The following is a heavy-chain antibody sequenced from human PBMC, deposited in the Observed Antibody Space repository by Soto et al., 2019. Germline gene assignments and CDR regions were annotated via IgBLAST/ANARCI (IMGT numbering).Heavy chain of an antibody. CDR2: VHHSGDT. CDR3: AKWHPLNP. V-gene: IGHV4-4*02. J-gene: IGHJ5*02. Sequence: PSETLSLTCTVSGASISNTELWHWVRQPPGKGLEWIGEVHHSGDTNYNPSLKSRVTMSVDKSKNQFSLMLTSVTAADTAVYYCAKWHPLNPWGQGTLVTVYS. CDR1: GASISNTEL. D-gene: IGHD2-8*01.